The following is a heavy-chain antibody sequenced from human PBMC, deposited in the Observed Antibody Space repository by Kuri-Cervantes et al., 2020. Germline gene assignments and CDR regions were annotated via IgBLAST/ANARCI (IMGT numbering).Heavy chain of an antibody. CDR2: IKRDGSGT. CDR3: AKDLFYGSGSFGAFDI. D-gene: IGHD3-10*01. CDR1: GFTYSDHY. J-gene: IGHJ3*02. Sequence: GGSLRLSCAASGFTYSDHYMNWVRQAPGKGLEWVARIKRDGSGTAYVDSVKDRFTISRDNAKNTLYLQMNSLRAEDMAVYYCAKDLFYGSGSFGAFDIWGHGTMVTVSS. V-gene: IGHV3-74*03.